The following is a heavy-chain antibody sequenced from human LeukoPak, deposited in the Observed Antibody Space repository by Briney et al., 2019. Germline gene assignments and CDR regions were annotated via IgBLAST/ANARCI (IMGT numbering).Heavy chain of an antibody. CDR3: ARDQYDTWSRRGNFDS. D-gene: IGHD3-3*01. J-gene: IGHJ4*02. Sequence: GGSLRLSCVASGFTFGKYWMSWVRQAPGRGLEWVANIKLDGSEKNYVDSVKGRFAISRDNTKNSLYLQMNSLRVEDTAVFYCARDQYDTWSRRGNFDSWGQGTLVTVSS. V-gene: IGHV3-7*03. CDR2: IKLDGSEK. CDR1: GFTFGKYW.